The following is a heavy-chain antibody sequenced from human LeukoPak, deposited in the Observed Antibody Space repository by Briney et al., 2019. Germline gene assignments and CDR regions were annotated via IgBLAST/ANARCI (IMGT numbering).Heavy chain of an antibody. D-gene: IGHD5-18*01. CDR3: AKDLRGYSYGYYFDY. V-gene: IGHV3-30*02. CDR2: IRYDGSNK. J-gene: IGHJ4*02. Sequence: GGSLRLSCAASGFTFSSYAMHWVRQAPGKGLEWVAFIRYDGSNKYYADSVKGRFTISRDNSKNTLYLQMNSLRAEDTAVYYCAKDLRGYSYGYYFDYWGQGTLVTVSS. CDR1: GFTFSSYA.